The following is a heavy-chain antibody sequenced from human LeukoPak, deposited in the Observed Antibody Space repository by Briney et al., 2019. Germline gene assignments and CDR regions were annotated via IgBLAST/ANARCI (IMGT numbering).Heavy chain of an antibody. D-gene: IGHD6-13*01. Sequence: ASVKVSCKASGYTFTDYTMHWLRQAPGQRLDWMGWINGGSGNTKYSPEFQGRVTITRDTSASTAYMELSSLRSEDTAVYYCARGAPLRIAAAGSSLNYWGQGTLVTVSS. V-gene: IGHV1-3*01. J-gene: IGHJ4*02. CDR1: GYTFTDYT. CDR2: INGGSGNT. CDR3: ARGAPLRIAAAGSSLNY.